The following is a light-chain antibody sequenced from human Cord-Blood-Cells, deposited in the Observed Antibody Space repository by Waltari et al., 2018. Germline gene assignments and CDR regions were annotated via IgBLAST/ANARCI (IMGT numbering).Light chain of an antibody. V-gene: IGLV2-8*01. CDR2: EVS. CDR3: SSYAGSNNLV. Sequence: QSALTQPPSASGSPGQSVTISCTGTSSDVGGYNYVSWYQHHPVKAPKLMIYEVSKRPSGVPDRFSGSKSDNTASLTVSGLQAEDEADYYCSSYAGSNNLVFGGGTKLTVL. CDR1: SSDVGGYNY. J-gene: IGLJ2*01.